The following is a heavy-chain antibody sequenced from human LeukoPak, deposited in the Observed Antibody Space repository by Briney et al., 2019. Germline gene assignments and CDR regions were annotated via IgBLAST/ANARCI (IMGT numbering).Heavy chain of an antibody. Sequence: PGRSLRLSCAASGFTFSSYAMHWVRQAPGKGLEWVAVISYDGSNKYYADSVKGRFTISRDNSKNTLYLQMNSLRAEDTAVYYCASSPYYYDSSGCYGAPSFDYWGQGTLVTVSS. CDR2: ISYDGSNK. CDR1: GFTFSSYA. J-gene: IGHJ4*02. V-gene: IGHV3-30-3*01. CDR3: ASSPYYYDSSGCYGAPSFDY. D-gene: IGHD3-22*01.